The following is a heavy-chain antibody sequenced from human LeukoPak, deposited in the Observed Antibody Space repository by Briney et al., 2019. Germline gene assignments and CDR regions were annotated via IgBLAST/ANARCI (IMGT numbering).Heavy chain of an antibody. D-gene: IGHD4-17*01. CDR1: GGSFSGYY. Sequence: SETLSLTCAVYGGSFSGYYWSWIRQPPGKGLEWIGYIYHSGSTYYNPSLKSRVTISVDRSKNQFSLKLSSVTAADTAVYYCARAAVTTFYPYYFDYWGQGTLVTVSS. J-gene: IGHJ4*02. CDR2: IYHSGST. CDR3: ARAAVTTFYPYYFDY. V-gene: IGHV4-34*01.